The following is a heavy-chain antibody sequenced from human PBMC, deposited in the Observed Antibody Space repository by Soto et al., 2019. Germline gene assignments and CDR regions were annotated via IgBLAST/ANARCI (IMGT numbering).Heavy chain of an antibody. CDR1: GGSISSGGYY. CDR3: AREGNLGYCSSTSCPEMHYYYYYGMDV. Sequence: SETLSLTCTVSGGSISSGGYYWSWIRQHPGKGLEWIGYIYYSGSTYYNPSLKSRVTISVDTSKNQFSLKLSSVTAADTAVYYCAREGNLGYCSSTSCPEMHYYYYYGMDVWGQGTTVTVSS. D-gene: IGHD2-2*01. CDR2: IYYSGST. V-gene: IGHV4-31*03. J-gene: IGHJ6*02.